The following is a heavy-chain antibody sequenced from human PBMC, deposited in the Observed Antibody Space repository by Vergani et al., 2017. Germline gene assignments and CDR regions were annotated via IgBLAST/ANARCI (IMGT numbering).Heavy chain of an antibody. J-gene: IGHJ5*02. V-gene: IGHV1-69*06. CDR3: ARVDTAMAYNWFDP. CDR2: IIPIFGTA. CDR1: GGTFSSYA. D-gene: IGHD5-18*01. Sequence: QVQLVQSGAEVKKPGSSVKVSCKASGGTFSSYAVSWVRQAPGQGLEWMGRIIPIFGTANYAQKFQGRVTMTTDTSTSTAYMELRSLRSDDTAVYYCARVDTAMAYNWFDPWGQGTLVTVSS.